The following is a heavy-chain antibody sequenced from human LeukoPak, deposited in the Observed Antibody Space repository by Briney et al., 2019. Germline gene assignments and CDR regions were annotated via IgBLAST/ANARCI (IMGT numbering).Heavy chain of an antibody. D-gene: IGHD3-3*01. CDR3: AKDESYYDFWSGYSASYWYFDL. CDR2: ISGSGGST. V-gene: IGHV3-23*01. CDR1: GFTVSSYA. J-gene: IGHJ2*01. Sequence: GGSLRLSCAASGFTVSSYAMSWVRQAPGKGLEWVSAISGSGGSTYYADSVKGRFTISRDNSKNTLYLQMNSLRAEDTAVYCCAKDESYYDFWSGYSASYWYFDLWGRGTLVTVSS.